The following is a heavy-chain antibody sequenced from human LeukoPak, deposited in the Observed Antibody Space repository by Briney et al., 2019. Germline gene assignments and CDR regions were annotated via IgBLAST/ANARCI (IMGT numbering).Heavy chain of an antibody. Sequence: GESLKISCEGSGYSLTSYWLAWVRQMPGKGLEWMGIIYPGDSDTRYSPSFQGQVTISADKTIGTAYLQWSSLRASDTAVYYCARLGLVRGVLDYWGQGTLVTVSS. D-gene: IGHD3-10*01. CDR1: GYSLTSYW. V-gene: IGHV5-51*01. CDR2: IYPGDSDT. J-gene: IGHJ4*02. CDR3: ARLGLVRGVLDY.